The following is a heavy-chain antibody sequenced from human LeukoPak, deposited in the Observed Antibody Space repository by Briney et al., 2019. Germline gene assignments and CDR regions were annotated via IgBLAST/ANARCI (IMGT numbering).Heavy chain of an antibody. D-gene: IGHD3-22*01. J-gene: IGHJ4*02. Sequence: GGSLRLSCAASGFTFDDYAMHWVRQAPGKGLEWVSGISWSSGSIGYADSVKGRFTISRDNAKNSLYLHMNSLRAEDTAVYYCARDPYYYDSSGYYVYWGQGTLVTVSS. CDR1: GFTFDDYA. CDR3: ARDPYYYDSSGYYVY. CDR2: ISWSSGSI. V-gene: IGHV3-9*01.